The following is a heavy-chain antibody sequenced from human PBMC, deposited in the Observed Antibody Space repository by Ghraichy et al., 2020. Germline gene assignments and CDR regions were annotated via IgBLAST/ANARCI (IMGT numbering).Heavy chain of an antibody. Sequence: SETLSLTCTVSGGSISSSSYYWGWIRQPPGKGLEWIGSIYYSGSTYYNPSLKSRVTISVDTSKNQFSLKLSSVTAADTAVYYCARANRFGELERYNWFDPWGQGTLVTVSS. CDR1: GGSISSSSYY. J-gene: IGHJ5*02. CDR3: ARANRFGELERYNWFDP. V-gene: IGHV4-39*01. D-gene: IGHD1-1*01. CDR2: IYYSGST.